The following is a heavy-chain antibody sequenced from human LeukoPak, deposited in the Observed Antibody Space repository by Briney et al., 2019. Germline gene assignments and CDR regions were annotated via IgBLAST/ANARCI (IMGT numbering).Heavy chain of an antibody. CDR1: GGSISSYY. CDR3: ARGIKTLSSSWNY. CDR2: INHSGST. Sequence: PSETLSLTCTVSGGSISSYYWSWIRQPPGKGLEWIGEINHSGSTNYNPSLKSRVTISVDTSKNQFSLKLSSVTAADTAVYYCARGIKTLSSSWNYWGQGTLVTVPS. J-gene: IGHJ4*02. D-gene: IGHD6-13*01. V-gene: IGHV4-34*01.